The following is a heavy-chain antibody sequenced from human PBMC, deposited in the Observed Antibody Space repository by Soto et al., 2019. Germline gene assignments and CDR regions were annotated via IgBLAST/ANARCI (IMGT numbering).Heavy chain of an antibody. CDR2: VKEDGRDK. V-gene: IGHV3-7*01. D-gene: IGHD1-7*01. CDR3: AKVPVGGTFYTPLGF. J-gene: IGHJ4*02. CDR1: GFSFSSYW. Sequence: GGSLRLSCAASGFSFSSYWMTWVRQAPGKGLEWVANVKEDGRDKDYVASVKGRFTISRDNANKSVALEMRSLRVEATAVYHCAKVPVGGTFYTPLGFWGQGTLVTVSS.